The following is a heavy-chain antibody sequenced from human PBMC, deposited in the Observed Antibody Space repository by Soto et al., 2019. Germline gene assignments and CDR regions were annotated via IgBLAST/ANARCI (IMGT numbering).Heavy chain of an antibody. CDR1: GYTFTGYF. CDR2: INPNTGGT. Sequence: QVQLVQSGAEVKKPGASVKVSCKASGYTFTGYFMYWVRQAPGQGLEWMVWINPNTGGTNYAQKFKGWVTMTRDTSISTAYMELSRLKSDDTAVYYCAREGVREGMDVWGQGTTVTVSS. J-gene: IGHJ6*02. CDR3: AREGVREGMDV. V-gene: IGHV1-2*04.